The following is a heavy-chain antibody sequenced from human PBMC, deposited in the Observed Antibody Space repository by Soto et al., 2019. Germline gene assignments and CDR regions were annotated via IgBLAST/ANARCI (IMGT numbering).Heavy chain of an antibody. J-gene: IGHJ4*02. Sequence: SETLSLTCAVSGGSLSDYYWGWIRQPPGKGLEWIGSIYYSGSTYNNPSIKSLVYMSVDTSKNQFSLKLRSVTAADTALYYCARQRTSVVTQAYFDSWGQGSLVTVSS. D-gene: IGHD2-21*02. V-gene: IGHV4-39*01. CDR1: GGSLSDYY. CDR3: ARQRTSVVTQAYFDS. CDR2: IYYSGST.